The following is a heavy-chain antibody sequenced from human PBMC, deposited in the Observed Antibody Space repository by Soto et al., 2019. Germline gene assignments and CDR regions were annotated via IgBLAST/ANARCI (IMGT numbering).Heavy chain of an antibody. J-gene: IGHJ4*02. CDR1: GGSISSGGYY. D-gene: IGHD3-3*01. Sequence: SETLSLTCTVSGGSISSGGYYWSWIRQHPGKGLEWIGYIYYSGSTYYNPSLKSRVTISVDTSKNQFSLKLSSVTAADTAVYYCARETLRTKHYDFWSGPNWGQGTLVTVSS. CDR2: IYYSGST. CDR3: ARETLRTKHYDFWSGPN. V-gene: IGHV4-31*03.